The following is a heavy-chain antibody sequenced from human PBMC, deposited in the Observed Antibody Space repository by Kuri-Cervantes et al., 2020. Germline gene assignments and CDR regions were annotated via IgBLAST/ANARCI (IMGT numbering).Heavy chain of an antibody. V-gene: IGHV1-2*04. CDR1: GGTFSSYA. CDR2: INPNSGGT. CDR3: ARDTADGSDY. D-gene: IGHD6-13*01. J-gene: IGHJ4*02. Sequence: ASVKVSCKASGGTFSSYAISWVRQAPGQGLEWMGWINPNSGGTNYAQKFQGWVTMTRDTSISTAYMELSRLRSDDTAVYYCARDTADGSDYWGQGTVVTVSS.